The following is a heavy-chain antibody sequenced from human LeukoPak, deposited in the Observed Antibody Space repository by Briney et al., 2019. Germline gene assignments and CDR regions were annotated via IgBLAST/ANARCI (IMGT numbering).Heavy chain of an antibody. CDR3: ARDSAYYYDSSGYYVNDAFDI. Sequence: ASVKVSCKASGYTFTGYYMHWVRQAPGQGLEWMGWINPNSGDTNYAQKLQGRVTMTTDTSTSTAYMELRSLRSDDTAVYYCARDSAYYYDSSGYYVNDAFDIWGQGTMVTVSS. CDR1: GYTFTGYY. J-gene: IGHJ3*02. CDR2: INPNSGDT. D-gene: IGHD3-22*01. V-gene: IGHV1-2*02.